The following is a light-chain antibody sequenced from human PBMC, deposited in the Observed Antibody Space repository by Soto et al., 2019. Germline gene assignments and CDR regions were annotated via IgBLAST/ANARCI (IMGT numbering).Light chain of an antibody. V-gene: IGKV1-39*01. CDR2: AAS. CDR1: QSISSY. CDR3: QQSYSTSIT. Sequence: DIQMTQSPSSLSASIGDRVTITCRASQSISSYLNWYHQRPGKAPKLLIYAASGLQRGVPSRFSGSGSGTDFTLTISSLQPEDFATYYCQQSYSTSITFGQGTRLEIK. J-gene: IGKJ5*01.